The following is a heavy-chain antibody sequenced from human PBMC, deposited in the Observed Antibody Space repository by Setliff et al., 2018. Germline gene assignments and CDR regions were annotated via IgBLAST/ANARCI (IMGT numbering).Heavy chain of an antibody. D-gene: IGHD2-8*01. J-gene: IGHJ4*02. V-gene: IGHV1-18*01. CDR2: IGAYTGNT. CDR3: SRLVRYCTTTTCQSVPGAEV. CDR1: GYTLINYG. Sequence: ASVKVSCKASGYTLINYGISWVRQAPGQGLEWMGWIGAYTGNTNYAQKFQGRVTMTTDTSTSTAYMELRSLRSDDTAVYYCSRLVRYCTTTTCQSVPGAEVWGQGTLATVSS.